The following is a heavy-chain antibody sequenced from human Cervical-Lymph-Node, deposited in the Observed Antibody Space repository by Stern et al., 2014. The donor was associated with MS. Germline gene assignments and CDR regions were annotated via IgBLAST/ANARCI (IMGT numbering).Heavy chain of an antibody. CDR1: GNNFTSYQ. Sequence: QVQLVQSGAEVKKPGASVKVSCKASGNNFTSYQMHWVRQIPGQGLEWMGIINPSGGSTSYAQKFQGRVTMTRDTSTSTVYMELSSLRSEDTAVYYCAREVAGHRLGMMDVWGQGTTVTVSS. CDR3: AREVAGHRLGMMDV. CDR2: INPSGGST. D-gene: IGHD6-19*01. J-gene: IGHJ6*02. V-gene: IGHV1-46*01.